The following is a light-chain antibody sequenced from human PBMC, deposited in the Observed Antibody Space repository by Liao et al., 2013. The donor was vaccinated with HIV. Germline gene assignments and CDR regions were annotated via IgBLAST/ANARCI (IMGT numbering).Light chain of an antibody. CDR2: QDD. CDR1: KLGDKY. CDR3: QAWDSSTFV. V-gene: IGLV3-1*01. J-gene: IGLJ1*01. Sequence: SYELTQPPSVSVSPGQTATITCSGDKLGDKYASWYQQRPGQSPVLVLFQDDQRPSGIPERFAGSSSGNTATLTIRGTQTIDEADYYCQAWDSSTFVFGSGTKVTVL.